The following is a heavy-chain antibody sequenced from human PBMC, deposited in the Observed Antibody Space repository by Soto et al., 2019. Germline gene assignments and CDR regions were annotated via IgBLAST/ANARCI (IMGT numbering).Heavy chain of an antibody. V-gene: IGHV3-48*01. J-gene: IGHJ5*02. CDR1: GFTFSSYS. CDR2: ISSSSSTI. Sequence: GGSLRLSCAASGFTFSSYSMNWVRQAPGKGLEWVSYISSSSSTIYYADSVKGRFTISRDNAKNSLYLQMNSLRAEDTAVYYCAKRGYDLSSSWSYNWFDPWGQGTLVTVSS. D-gene: IGHD6-13*01. CDR3: AKRGYDLSSSWSYNWFDP.